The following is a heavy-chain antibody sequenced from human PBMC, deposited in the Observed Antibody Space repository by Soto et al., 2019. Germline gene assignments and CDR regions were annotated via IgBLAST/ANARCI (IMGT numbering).Heavy chain of an antibody. CDR3: ARGFTAAGRDWFDP. D-gene: IGHD6-13*01. CDR1: GGSLSGYY. CDR2: INHSGST. Sequence: SETLSLTCAVYGGSLSGYYWSWIRQPPGKGLEWIGEINHSGSTNYNPSLKSRVTISVDTSKNQFSLKLSSVTAADTAVYYCARGFTAAGRDWFDPWGQGTLVTVSS. J-gene: IGHJ5*02. V-gene: IGHV4-34*01.